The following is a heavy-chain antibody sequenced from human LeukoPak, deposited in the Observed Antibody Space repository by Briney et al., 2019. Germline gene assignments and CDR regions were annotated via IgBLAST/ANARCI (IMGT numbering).Heavy chain of an antibody. CDR1: GFTFSSYS. CDR3: AKDPSLSMTTHDY. V-gene: IGHV3-23*01. J-gene: IGHJ4*02. Sequence: GGSLRLSCAASGFTFSSYSMNWVRQAPGKGLEWVSAISGSGGSTYYADSVKGRFTISRDNSKNTLYLQMNSLRAEDTAVYYCAKDPSLSMTTHDYWGQGTLVTVSS. D-gene: IGHD4-11*01. CDR2: ISGSGGST.